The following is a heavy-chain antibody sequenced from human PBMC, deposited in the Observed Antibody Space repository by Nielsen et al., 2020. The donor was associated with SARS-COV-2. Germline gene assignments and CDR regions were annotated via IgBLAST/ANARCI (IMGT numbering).Heavy chain of an antibody. CDR3: ARGSTLGSLFYFAMDV. CDR1: GYIFVNNY. CDR2: INPSNNWT. J-gene: IGHJ6*02. Sequence: ASVKVSCKASGYIFVNNYIHWVRQAPGQGLEWMGLINPSNNWTSDAQKFQGRVSMASDTSTSTVYMELSSLRSDDTAVYFCARGSTLGSLFYFAMDVWGRGATVTVSS. V-gene: IGHV1-46*01. D-gene: IGHD2/OR15-2a*01.